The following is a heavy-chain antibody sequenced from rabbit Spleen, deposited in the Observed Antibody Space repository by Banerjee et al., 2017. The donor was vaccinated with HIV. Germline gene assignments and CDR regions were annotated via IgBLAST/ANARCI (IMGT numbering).Heavy chain of an antibody. CDR1: GVSFTSDCY. J-gene: IGHJ6*01. CDR3: ARDSGTSFSSYGMDL. V-gene: IGHV1S40*01. CDR2: IDTGSSGFT. D-gene: IGHD8-1*01. Sequence: QSLEESGGDLVKPGASLTLTCTASGVSFTSDCYMCLVRQAPGKGLEWIACIDTGSSGFTYFASWAKGRFTISKTSSTTVTLQVTSLTAADTATYFCARDSGTSFSSYGMDLWGPGTLVTVS.